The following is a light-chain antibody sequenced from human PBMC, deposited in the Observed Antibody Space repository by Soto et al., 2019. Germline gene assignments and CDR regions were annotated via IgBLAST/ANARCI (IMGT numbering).Light chain of an antibody. CDR2: GAS. Sequence: DIQMTQSPSSLSLSVLDRVAITCRASQSINIYLNWYQQKPGEAPKLLIYGASSLQSGVPSRFSGSGSGTDFTLTISSLQPEDIATYYCQKSYGIPWTFGQGTKVAIK. CDR1: QSINIY. V-gene: IGKV1-39*01. CDR3: QKSYGIPWT. J-gene: IGKJ1*01.